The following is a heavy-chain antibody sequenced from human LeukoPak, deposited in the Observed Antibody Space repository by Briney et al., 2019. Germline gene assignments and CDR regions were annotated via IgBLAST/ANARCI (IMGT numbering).Heavy chain of an antibody. CDR3: ARAGVYGDPRGVRGVRYWYFDL. CDR1: GGSISSGSYY. CDR2: IYYSGST. D-gene: IGHD4-17*01. Sequence: PSETLSLTCTVSGGSISSGSYYWGWIRQPPGKGLEWIGSIYYSGSTYYNPSLKSRVTISVDTSKNQFSLKLSSVTAADTAVYYCARAGVYGDPRGVRGVRYWYFDLWGRGTLVTVSS. J-gene: IGHJ2*01. V-gene: IGHV4-39*07.